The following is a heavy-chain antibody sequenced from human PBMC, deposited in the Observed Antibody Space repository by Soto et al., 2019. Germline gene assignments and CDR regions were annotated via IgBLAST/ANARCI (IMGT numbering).Heavy chain of an antibody. D-gene: IGHD1-20*01. Sequence: EVQLVESGGGLVRPGGSLTLSCAASGFTFTSHWMHWVRQAPGKGLMWVARIDTEGGTIDYADSVEGRFTISRDNVKKILYLQMSSLRADDTAVYYCARNNWEIDYWGQGVLVSVSS. V-gene: IGHV3-74*01. CDR2: IDTEGGTI. CDR3: ARNNWEIDY. J-gene: IGHJ4*02. CDR1: GFTFTSHW.